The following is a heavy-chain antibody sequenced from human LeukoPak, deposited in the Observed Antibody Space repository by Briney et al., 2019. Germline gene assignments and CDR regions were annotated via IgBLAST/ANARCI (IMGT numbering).Heavy chain of an antibody. V-gene: IGHV1-69*13. D-gene: IGHD5-12*01. CDR2: IIPIFGTA. CDR3: ARLRYSGSQYYYYMDV. CDR1: GGTFSSYA. J-gene: IGHJ6*03. Sequence: GASVKVSCKASGGTFSSYAISWVRQAPGQGLEWMGGIIPIFGTANYAQKFQGRVTITADESASTAYMELSSLRSEDTAVYYCARLRYSGSQYYYYMDVWGKGTTVTVSS.